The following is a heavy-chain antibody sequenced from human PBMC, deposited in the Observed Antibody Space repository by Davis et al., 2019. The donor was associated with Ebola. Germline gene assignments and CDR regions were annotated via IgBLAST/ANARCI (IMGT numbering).Heavy chain of an antibody. Sequence: GESLKISCAASGFTFSDYCMSWVRQAPGKGLEWVANIKEDGTEIHYVDSVKGRFTISRDNSKNSLYLQMNSLRAEDTAVYYCARDRFWSGYRFYYYNGMDVWGQGTSVTVSS. CDR3: ARDRFWSGYRFYYYNGMDV. D-gene: IGHD3-3*01. J-gene: IGHJ6*02. CDR2: IKEDGTEI. CDR1: GFTFSDYC. V-gene: IGHV3-7*03.